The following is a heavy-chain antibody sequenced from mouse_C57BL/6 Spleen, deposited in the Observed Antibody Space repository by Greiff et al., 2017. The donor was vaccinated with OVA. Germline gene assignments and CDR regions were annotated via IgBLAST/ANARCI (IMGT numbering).Heavy chain of an antibody. J-gene: IGHJ4*01. V-gene: IGHV2-5*01. Sequence: QVQLQQSGPGLVQPSQSLSITCTVSGFSLTSYGVHWVRQSPGKGLEWLGVIWRGGSTDYNAAFMSRLSITKDNSKSQVFFKMNSLQADDTAIYYCAKPPDYYGSSYYAMDYWGQGTSVTVSS. CDR1: GFSLTSYG. CDR2: IWRGGST. CDR3: AKPPDYYGSSYYAMDY. D-gene: IGHD1-1*01.